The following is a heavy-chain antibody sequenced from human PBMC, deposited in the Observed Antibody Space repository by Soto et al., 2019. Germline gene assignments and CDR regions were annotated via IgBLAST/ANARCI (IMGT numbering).Heavy chain of an antibody. V-gene: IGHV2-5*02. D-gene: IGHD1-26*01. CDR2: IYWDDYK. CDR1: GFSLPTNGVG. J-gene: IGHJ4*02. CDR3: AHRSGGSYAFDY. Sequence: GPTLVNPTQTLTLTCTFSGFSLPTNGVGVGWIRQPPGKALEWLALIYWDDYKRYSPSLKSRLSITKVTSKNQVVLTMTNMDPVDTATYHCAHRSGGSYAFDYWGQGTLVTVSS.